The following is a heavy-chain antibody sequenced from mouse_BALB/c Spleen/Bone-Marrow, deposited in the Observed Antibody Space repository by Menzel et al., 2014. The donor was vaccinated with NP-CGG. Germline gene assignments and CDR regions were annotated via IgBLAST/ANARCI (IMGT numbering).Heavy chain of an antibody. D-gene: IGHD1-1*01. J-gene: IGHJ2*01. V-gene: IGHV1-69*02. CDR1: GYTFTSYW. Sequence: QVQLKQSGAELVKPGASVKLSCKASGYTFTSYWMHWVKQRPGQGLEWIGEIDPSDSYTNYNQKFKGKATLTVDKSSSTAYMPLSSLTSEVSAVYYCAISTIVATGDYWGQGTTLTVSS. CDR3: AISTIVATGDY. CDR2: IDPSDSYT.